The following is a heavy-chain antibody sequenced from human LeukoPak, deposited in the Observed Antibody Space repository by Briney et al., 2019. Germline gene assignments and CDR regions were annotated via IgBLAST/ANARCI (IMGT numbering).Heavy chain of an antibody. D-gene: IGHD3-3*01. CDR2: IYHGDCDT. Sequence: GDSMQISCKGSGYSFTSYWICCGRQMPGKGVEWMGIIYHGDCDTYYSPSFQGQVTISADKSNTTAYLKWSSLTDSDTALYYCASPTNFLSGGYYSPYAFDIGGQGTMVTVSS. CDR1: GYSFTSYW. V-gene: IGHV5-51*01. CDR3: ASPTNFLSGGYYSPYAFDI. J-gene: IGHJ3*02.